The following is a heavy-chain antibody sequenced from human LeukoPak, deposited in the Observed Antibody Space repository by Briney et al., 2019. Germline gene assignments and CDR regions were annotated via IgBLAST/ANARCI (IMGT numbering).Heavy chain of an antibody. CDR2: INPNNGAT. Sequence: ASVKVSCKASGYTFTGYYVHWVRQAPGQGLEWMGWINPNNGATNYAQKFQGRVTVTRDTSISTAYMELSNLGSHDTALYYCVRDGGDNGSSGNWGQGTLVTVSS. CDR3: VRDGGDNGSSGN. D-gene: IGHD1-26*01. V-gene: IGHV1-2*02. CDR1: GYTFTGYY. J-gene: IGHJ4*02.